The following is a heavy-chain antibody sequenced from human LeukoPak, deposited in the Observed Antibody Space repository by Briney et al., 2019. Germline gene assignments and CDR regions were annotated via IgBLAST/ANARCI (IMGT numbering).Heavy chain of an antibody. CDR1: GFTFSTYW. D-gene: IGHD5-12*01. CDR3: ARVSWIKTWKTSFDY. J-gene: IGHJ4*02. Sequence: PGGSLRLPCAASGFTFSTYWMPWVRQAPGKGLVGVSRINSDGSSTSYADSVKGLFTVYRHNAENTMYLQMNSLGAEDRAVYCCARVSWIKTWKTSFDYWGQGTLVTVSS. CDR2: INSDGSST. V-gene: IGHV3-74*01.